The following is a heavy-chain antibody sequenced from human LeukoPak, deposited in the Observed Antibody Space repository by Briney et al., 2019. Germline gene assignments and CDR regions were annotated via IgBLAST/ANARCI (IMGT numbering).Heavy chain of an antibody. CDR1: GFTFSSCS. D-gene: IGHD4/OR15-4a*01. J-gene: IGHJ4*02. Sequence: PGGSLRLSCAASGFTFSSCSMHWVRQAPGKGLGWVSFIYSDNTHYSDSVKGRFTISRDNSKNTLYLQMSSLRAEDTAVYYCARRAGAYSHPYDYWGQGTLVTVSS. CDR3: ARRAGAYSHPYDY. V-gene: IGHV3-53*01. CDR2: IYSDNT.